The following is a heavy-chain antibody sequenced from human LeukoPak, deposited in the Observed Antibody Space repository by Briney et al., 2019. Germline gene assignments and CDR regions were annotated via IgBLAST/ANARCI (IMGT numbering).Heavy chain of an antibody. J-gene: IGHJ4*02. D-gene: IGHD5-24*01. V-gene: IGHV3-49*04. CDR3: TRGREMATSRGSFDY. Sequence: PGRSLRLSCAVSGYTFGDYAISWVRQAPGKGLECVGFIRSRGYGGTTEYAASVKGRFTISRDDSRSIANLQMNSLKTEDTAVYYCTRGREMATSRGSFDYWGQGTLVTVSS. CDR2: IRSRGYGGTT. CDR1: GYTFGDYA.